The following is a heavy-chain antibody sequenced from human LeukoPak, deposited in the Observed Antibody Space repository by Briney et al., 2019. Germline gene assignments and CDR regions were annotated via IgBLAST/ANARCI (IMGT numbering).Heavy chain of an antibody. D-gene: IGHD3-22*01. CDR1: GGSISSYC. V-gene: IGHV4-59*01. CDR2: IYYSGST. CDR3: ARVLYDSSGYNFDY. Sequence: SETLSLTCTVSGGSISSYCWSWIRQPPGKGLEWIGYIYYSGSTNYNPSLKSRVTISVDTSKNQSSLKLSSVTAADTAVYYCARVLYDSSGYNFDYWGQGTLVTVSS. J-gene: IGHJ4*02.